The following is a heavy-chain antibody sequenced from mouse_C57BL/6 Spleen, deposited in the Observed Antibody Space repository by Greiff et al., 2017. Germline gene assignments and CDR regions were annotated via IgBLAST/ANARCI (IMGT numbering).Heavy chain of an antibody. CDR1: GYAFSSSW. Sequence: QVQLQQSGPELVKPGASVKISCKASGYAFSSSWMNWVKQRPGKGLEWIGRIYPGDGDTNYNGQFKGKATLTADKSSSTAYMQLSSLTSEDSAVYFCARSYYDYDGYYVDYWGQGTTLTVSS. V-gene: IGHV1-82*01. CDR2: IYPGDGDT. D-gene: IGHD2-4*01. CDR3: ARSYYDYDGYYVDY. J-gene: IGHJ2*01.